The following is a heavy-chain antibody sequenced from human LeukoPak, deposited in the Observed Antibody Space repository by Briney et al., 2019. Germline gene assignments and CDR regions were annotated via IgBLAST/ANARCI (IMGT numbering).Heavy chain of an antibody. J-gene: IGHJ4*02. D-gene: IGHD7-27*01. CDR2: IYTSGST. V-gene: IGHV4-61*02. CDR1: GGSISSSSYY. CDR3: ARDALGYYFDY. Sequence: SETLSLTCTVSGGSISSSSYYWSWIRQPAGKGLEWIGRIYTSGSTNYNPSLKSRVTMSVDTSKNQFSLKLSSVTAADTAVYYCARDALGYYFDYWGQGTLVTVSS.